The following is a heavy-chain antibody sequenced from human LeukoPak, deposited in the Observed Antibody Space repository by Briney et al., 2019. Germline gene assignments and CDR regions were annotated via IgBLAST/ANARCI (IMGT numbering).Heavy chain of an antibody. V-gene: IGHV4-30-4*07. CDR2: IYYSGST. D-gene: IGHD2-2*01. CDR3: ARAGVPAADFDY. CDR1: GGSISSGGYS. J-gene: IGHJ4*02. Sequence: PSQTLSLTCAVSGGSISSGGYSWSWIRQPPGKGLEWIGYIYYSGSTYYNPSLKSRVTISVDTSKNQFSLKLSSVTAADTAVYYCARAGVPAADFDYWGQGTLVTVSS.